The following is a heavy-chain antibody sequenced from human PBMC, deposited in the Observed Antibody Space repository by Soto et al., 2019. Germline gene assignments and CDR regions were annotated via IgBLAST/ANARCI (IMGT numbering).Heavy chain of an antibody. CDR2: IYYSGST. V-gene: IGHV4-59*08. CDR1: GGSISSYY. J-gene: IGHJ6*03. D-gene: IGHD3-3*01. Sequence: SETLSLTCTVSGGSISSYYWSWIRQPPGKGLEWIGYIYYSGSTNYNPSLKSRVTISVDTSKNQFSLKLSSVTAADTAVYYCARFGADFWSGNRYYYYMDVWGKGTTVTVSS. CDR3: ARFGADFWSGNRYYYYMDV.